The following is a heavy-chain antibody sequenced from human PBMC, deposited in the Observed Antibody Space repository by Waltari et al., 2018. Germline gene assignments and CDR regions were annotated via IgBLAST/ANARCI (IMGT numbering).Heavy chain of an antibody. V-gene: IGHV4-38-2*02. CDR3: AREITMVRGTYYYYGMDV. J-gene: IGHJ6*02. CDR2: SYHRGST. Sequence: QVQLQESGPGLVKPSATLSLTCAVSGYSISSGYYWGWIRQPQGKGLEWIGSSYHRGSTYYNPSLKSRVTISVDTSKNQFSLKLSSVTAADTAVYYCAREITMVRGTYYYYGMDVWGQGTTVTVSS. D-gene: IGHD3-10*01. CDR1: GYSISSGYY.